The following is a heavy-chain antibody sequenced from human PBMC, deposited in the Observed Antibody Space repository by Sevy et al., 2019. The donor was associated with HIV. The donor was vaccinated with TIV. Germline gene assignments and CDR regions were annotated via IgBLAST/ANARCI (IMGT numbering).Heavy chain of an antibody. CDR1: GGSISSSSYY. D-gene: IGHD3-22*01. CDR3: ASGENYYDSSGYPYFDY. Sequence: SETLSLTCTVSGGSISSSSYYWGWIRQPPGKGLEWIGSIYYSGSTYYNPSLKSRVTISVDTSKNQFSLKLSSVTAADTAVYYCASGENYYDSSGYPYFDYWGQGTLFTVSS. CDR2: IYYSGST. J-gene: IGHJ4*02. V-gene: IGHV4-39*01.